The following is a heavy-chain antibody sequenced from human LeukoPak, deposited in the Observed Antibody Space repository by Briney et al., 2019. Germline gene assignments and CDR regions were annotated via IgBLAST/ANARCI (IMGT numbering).Heavy chain of an antibody. D-gene: IGHD5-12*01. CDR3: ARVEASGYDYGAFDY. CDR1: GFTFSNAW. J-gene: IGHJ4*02. Sequence: GGSLRLSCAASGFTFSNAWMSWVRQAPGKGLEWVSYISSSGSTIYYADSVKGRFTISRDNAKNSLYLQMNSLRAEDTAVYYCARVEASGYDYGAFDYWGQGTLVTVSS. V-gene: IGHV3-11*04. CDR2: ISSSGSTI.